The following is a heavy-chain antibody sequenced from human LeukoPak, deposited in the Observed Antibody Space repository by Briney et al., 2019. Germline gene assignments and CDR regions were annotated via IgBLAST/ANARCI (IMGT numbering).Heavy chain of an antibody. Sequence: GGSLRLSCAASGFTFSSYAMSWVRQAPGKGLEWVSTISGSGGSTYYADSVKGRFSISRDNSKNTLYLQMNSLRAEDTAVYYCAKRGLFYDSSFDSWGQGTLVTVSS. CDR1: GFTFSSYA. J-gene: IGHJ4*02. CDR2: ISGSGGST. V-gene: IGHV3-23*01. D-gene: IGHD3-22*01. CDR3: AKRGLFYDSSFDS.